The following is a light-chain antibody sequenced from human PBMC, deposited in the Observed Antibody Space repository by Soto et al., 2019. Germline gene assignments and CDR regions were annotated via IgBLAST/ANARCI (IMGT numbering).Light chain of an antibody. J-gene: IGKJ1*01. V-gene: IGKV1-5*03. CDR2: KAS. Sequence: DIQMTQSPSTLSGTVGDRVTITCRASQTISSWLAWHQQKPGKAPKLLIYKASTLKSGVPSRFSGSGSGTEFTPTISSLEPEDFAVYYCQQRSNWLWTFGQGTKVDIK. CDR1: QTISSW. CDR3: QQRSNWLWT.